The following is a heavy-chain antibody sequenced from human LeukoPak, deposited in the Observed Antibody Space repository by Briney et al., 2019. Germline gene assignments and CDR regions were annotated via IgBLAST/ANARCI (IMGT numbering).Heavy chain of an antibody. CDR2: ISSNGDYI. CDR1: GFSFSSHP. J-gene: IGHJ4*02. V-gene: IGHV3-21*01. D-gene: IGHD3-16*02. Sequence: PGGSLRLSCVASGFSFSSHPMNWVRQAPGKGLEWVSSISSNGDYIDYADSVKGRFTISRDNAKKSLYLQMNSLRVEETAVYYCARGGLITVGSVIANPFDYWGQGILVTVSS. CDR3: ARGGLITVGSVIANPFDY.